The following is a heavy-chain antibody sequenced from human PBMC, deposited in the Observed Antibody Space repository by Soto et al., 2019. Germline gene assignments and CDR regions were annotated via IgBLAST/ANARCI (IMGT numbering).Heavy chain of an antibody. J-gene: IGHJ6*03. CDR3: ARRLILWFGELSRRGGYYHSTDV. Sequence: SETLSLTCAVYGGSFSGYQWSWIRQTPGKGLEWIGGINDSGDINYNPSLKSRVTILVDAAKKQISLKLSSVTAADTAVYDCARRLILWFGELSRRGGYYHSTDVWGKGTTVTVSS. V-gene: IGHV4-34*01. CDR1: GGSFSGYQ. D-gene: IGHD3-10*01. CDR2: INDSGDI.